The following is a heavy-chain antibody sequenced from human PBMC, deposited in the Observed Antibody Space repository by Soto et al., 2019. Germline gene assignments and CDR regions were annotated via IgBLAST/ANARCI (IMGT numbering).Heavy chain of an antibody. CDR2: IIPIPDIT. CDR3: ARNPYGSGLFDP. CDR1: GGTFSTYI. D-gene: IGHD6-19*01. V-gene: IGHV1-69*02. J-gene: IGHJ5*02. Sequence: QVQLVQSGAEVRKPGSSVKVSCKAPGGTFSTYIISWVRQAPGQGLEWMGRIIPIPDITNYAQKFQGRVTVTADRSTSTAYMELTSLKSEDTAVYYCARNPYGSGLFDPWGQGTLVTVSS.